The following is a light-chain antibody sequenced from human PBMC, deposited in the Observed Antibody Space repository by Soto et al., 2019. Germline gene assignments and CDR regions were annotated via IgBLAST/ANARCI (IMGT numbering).Light chain of an antibody. V-gene: IGKV1-5*03. CDR3: QHYNSYSSA. CDR1: QTISSW. Sequence: DIQMTQSPSTLSGSVGDRVTITCRASQTISSWLAWYQQKPGKAPKLLIYKASTLKSGGPSRFSGSGSGTECTLTISRRQRDDFATYYRQHYNSYSSAFGQRTKVELK. J-gene: IGKJ1*01. CDR2: KAS.